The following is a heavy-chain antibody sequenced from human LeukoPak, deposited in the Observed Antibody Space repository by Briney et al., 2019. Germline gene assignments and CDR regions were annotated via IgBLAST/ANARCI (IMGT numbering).Heavy chain of an antibody. Sequence: GGSLRLSCAASGFTFSSYWMSWVRQAPGKGLEWVANIKQDGSEKYYVDSVKGRFTISGDNAKNSLYLQMNSLRAEDTAVYYCAREGEWELRAIDYWGQGTLVTVSS. D-gene: IGHD1-26*01. J-gene: IGHJ4*02. CDR2: IKQDGSEK. V-gene: IGHV3-7*01. CDR1: GFTFSSYW. CDR3: AREGEWELRAIDY.